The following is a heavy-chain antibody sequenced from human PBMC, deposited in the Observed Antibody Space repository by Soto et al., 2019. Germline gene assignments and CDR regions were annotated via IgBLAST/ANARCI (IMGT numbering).Heavy chain of an antibody. CDR2: IYHRGGT. D-gene: IGHD4-17*01. V-gene: IGHV4-4*02. J-gene: IGHJ6*02. CDR3: VQYGDYAGMDV. Sequence: SETLSLTCAVSGGSISSTKWWSWVRQPPGKGLEWIGEIYHRGGTIYNPSLKSRVTISVDKSKNQLSLKLSSVTAADTAVYYCVQYGDYAGMDVWGLCTTVPVSS. CDR1: GGSISSTKW.